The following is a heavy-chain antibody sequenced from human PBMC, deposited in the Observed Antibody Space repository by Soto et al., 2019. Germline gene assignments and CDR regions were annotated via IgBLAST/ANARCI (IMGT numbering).Heavy chain of an antibody. CDR2: IYTSGST. V-gene: IGHV4-4*07. Sequence: SETLSRTCTVSGGCISSYYWSWIRQPAGKGLEWIGRIYTSGSTNYNPSLKSRVTMSVDTSKNQFSLKLSSVTAADTDVYYCPRDPPVVPQGSAYGMDVWAQGTTVTVSS. D-gene: IGHD2-2*01. CDR3: PRDPPVVPQGSAYGMDV. J-gene: IGHJ6*01. CDR1: GGCISSYY.